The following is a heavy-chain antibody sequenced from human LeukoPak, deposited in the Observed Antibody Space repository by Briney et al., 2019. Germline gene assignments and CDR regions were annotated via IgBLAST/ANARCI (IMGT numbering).Heavy chain of an antibody. CDR3: ARGGYYGSGNDFRFDP. CDR1: GDSISSRSYY. V-gene: IGHV4-61*05. CDR2: IYYSGST. J-gene: IGHJ5*02. Sequence: SETLSLTCTVSGDSISSRSYYWGWIRQPPGKGLEWIGYIYYSGSTNYKPSLKSRVTISVDTSKNQFSLKLSSVTAADTAVYYCARGGYYGSGNDFRFDPWGQGTLVTVSS. D-gene: IGHD3-10*01.